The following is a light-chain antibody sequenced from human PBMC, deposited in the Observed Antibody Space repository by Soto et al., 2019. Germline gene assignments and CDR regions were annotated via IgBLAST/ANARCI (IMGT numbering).Light chain of an antibody. V-gene: IGKV1-39*01. CDR2: AAS. J-gene: IGKJ3*01. Sequence: DIQMPQSPSSLSASVGDRVTITCRVCQSISSYLNWYQQKPGKAPKLLIYAASILHSGIPPRFSGIGSGTDFTLTISRLQPEDFATYYCQQSYSTPYTFGPATNVDIK. CDR1: QSISSY. CDR3: QQSYSTPYT.